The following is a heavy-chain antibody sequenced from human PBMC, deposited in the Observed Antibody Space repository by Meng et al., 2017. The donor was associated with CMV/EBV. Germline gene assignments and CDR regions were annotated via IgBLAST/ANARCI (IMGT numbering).Heavy chain of an antibody. J-gene: IGHJ4*02. CDR3: ARSLYSSSPHFDY. Sequence: KATRVTFSSYDISWVRQAPGKGLEWMGGIIPIFGTATYAQKFQGRVTITTDESTSTAYMELSSLRSEDTAVYYCARSLYSSSPHFDYWGQGTLVTVSS. D-gene: IGHD6-6*01. CDR2: IIPIFGTA. V-gene: IGHV1-69*05. CDR1: RVTFSSYD.